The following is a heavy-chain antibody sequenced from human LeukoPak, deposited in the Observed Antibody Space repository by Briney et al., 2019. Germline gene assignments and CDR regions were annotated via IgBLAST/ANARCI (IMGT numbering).Heavy chain of an antibody. J-gene: IGHJ4*02. CDR2: ISAYNGNT. V-gene: IGHV1-18*01. CDR3: ASSFGVAGTANDY. D-gene: IGHD6-19*01. Sequence: ASVKVSCKASGYTFTNYGISWVRQAPGQGLEWMGWISAYNGNTNNAQKLQGRVTMTTDTSTSTAYMELSSLRSEDTAVYYCASSFGVAGTANDYWGQGTLVTVSS. CDR1: GYTFTNYG.